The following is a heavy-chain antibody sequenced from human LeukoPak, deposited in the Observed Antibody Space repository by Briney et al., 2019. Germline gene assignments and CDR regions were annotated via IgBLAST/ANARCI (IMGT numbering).Heavy chain of an antibody. CDR2: IYYSGST. J-gene: IGHJ5*02. CDR1: GGSISSYY. Sequence: SETLSLTCTVSGGSISSYYWSWIRQPPGKGLEWIGYIYYSGSTKYNPSLKSRVTISVDTSKNQFSLKLSSVTAADTAVYYCARDKGDYYDSSGYYYEGSWFDPWGQGTLVTVSS. CDR3: ARDKGDYYDSSGYYYEGSWFDP. D-gene: IGHD3-22*01. V-gene: IGHV4-59*01.